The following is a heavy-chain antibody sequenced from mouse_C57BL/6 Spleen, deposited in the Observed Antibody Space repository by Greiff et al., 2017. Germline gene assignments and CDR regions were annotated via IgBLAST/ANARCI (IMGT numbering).Heavy chain of an antibody. CDR3: ARRGDYGSDWYFDV. J-gene: IGHJ1*03. D-gene: IGHD1-1*01. CDR2: INPNYGTT. Sequence: VQLKQSGPELVKPGASVKISCKASGYSFTDYYMNWVKQSNGKSLEWIGVINPNYGTTSYNQKFKGKATLTVDQSSSTAYMQLNSLTSEDSAVYYCARRGDYGSDWYFDVWGTGTTVTVSS. CDR1: GYSFTDYY. V-gene: IGHV1-39*01.